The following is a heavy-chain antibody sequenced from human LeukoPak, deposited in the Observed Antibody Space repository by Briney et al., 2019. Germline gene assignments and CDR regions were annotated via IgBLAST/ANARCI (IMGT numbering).Heavy chain of an antibody. V-gene: IGHV3-66*01. CDR1: GFTVSSNY. J-gene: IGHJ6*02. CDR3: ARXRLAVAGKYYYYYYGMDV. D-gene: IGHD6-19*01. CDR2: IYSGGST. Sequence: PGGSLRLSCAASGFTVSSNYMSWVRQAPGKGPEWVSVIYSGGSTYYADSVKGRFTISRDNSKNTLYLQMNSLRAEDTAVYYCARXRLAVAGKYYYYYYGMDVWGQGTTVTVSS.